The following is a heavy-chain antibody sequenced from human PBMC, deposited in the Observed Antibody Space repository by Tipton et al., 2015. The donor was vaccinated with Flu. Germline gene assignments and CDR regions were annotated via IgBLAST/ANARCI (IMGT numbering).Heavy chain of an antibody. V-gene: IGHV4-38-2*02. CDR3: ARDRWEYASGFDS. D-gene: IGHD2-2*01. CDR1: GYSISSGYY. CDR2: IYHTGTT. J-gene: IGHJ4*02. Sequence: TLSLTCTVSGYSISSGYYWGWIRQPPGKGLEWIGSIYHTGTTSYNPSLKSRVVISVDTSKNQFSLKLTSVTAADTAVYYCARDRWEYASGFDSWGQGTLVTASS.